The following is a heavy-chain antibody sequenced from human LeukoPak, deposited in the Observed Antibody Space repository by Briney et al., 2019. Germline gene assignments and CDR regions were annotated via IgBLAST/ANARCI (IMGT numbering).Heavy chain of an antibody. CDR1: GYTFTSYG. D-gene: IGHD3-10*01. Sequence: ASVNVSCTASGYTFTSYGISWVRQAPGQGLEWMGWISAYNGNTNYAQKLQGRVTMTTDTSTSTAYMELRSLRSDDTAVYYCARLISGLWLGESIFDPWGQGTLVTVSS. CDR3: ARLISGLWLGESIFDP. CDR2: ISAYNGNT. J-gene: IGHJ5*02. V-gene: IGHV1-18*01.